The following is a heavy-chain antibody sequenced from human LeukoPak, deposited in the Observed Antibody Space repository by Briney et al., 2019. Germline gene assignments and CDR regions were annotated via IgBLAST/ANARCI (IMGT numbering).Heavy chain of an antibody. J-gene: IGHJ4*02. Sequence: GGSLRLSCAASGFTFSSYWMHWVRQAPGKGLVWVSRINSDGSSTIYADAVRGRYTISRDNAKNTLYLQMNSLRAEDTAVYYCVRGYGGNTFDYWGQGTLVTVSS. CDR1: GFTFSSYW. D-gene: IGHD4/OR15-4a*01. V-gene: IGHV3-74*01. CDR3: VRGYGGNTFDY. CDR2: INSDGSST.